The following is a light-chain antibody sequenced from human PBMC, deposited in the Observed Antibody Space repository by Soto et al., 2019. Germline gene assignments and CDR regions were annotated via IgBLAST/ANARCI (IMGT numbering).Light chain of an antibody. CDR2: DAS. V-gene: IGKV1-33*01. CDR3: QQYDNLHT. J-gene: IGKJ5*01. Sequence: DIQMTQSPSSLSASVGDRVTITCQASQDISNYLNWYQQKPGKAPKLLIYDASNLETGVPSRFSGSGSVTYFTFTISSLQPEDIATYYCQQYDNLHTFGQGTRLEIK. CDR1: QDISNY.